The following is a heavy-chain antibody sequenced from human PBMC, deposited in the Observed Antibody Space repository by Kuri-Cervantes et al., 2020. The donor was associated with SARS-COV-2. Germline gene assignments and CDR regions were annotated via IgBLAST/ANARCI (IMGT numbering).Heavy chain of an antibody. D-gene: IGHD2-2*01. Sequence: GESLKISCAASGFTFDDYGMSWVRQAPGKGLEWVSGINWNGGSTGYADSVKGRFTISRDNAKNSLYLQMNSLRAEDTAVYYCAKDSQEIVVVPAAPLYFDLWGRGTLVTVSS. CDR3: AKDSQEIVVVPAAPLYFDL. J-gene: IGHJ2*01. CDR2: INWNGGST. CDR1: GFTFDDYG. V-gene: IGHV3-20*04.